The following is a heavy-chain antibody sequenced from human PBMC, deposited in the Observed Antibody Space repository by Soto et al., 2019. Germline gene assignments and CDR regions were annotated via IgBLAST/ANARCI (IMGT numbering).Heavy chain of an antibody. CDR1: GGTFSSYA. J-gene: IGHJ3*02. CDR3: ASYYYDSSGYYYVGNRTNSDAFDI. D-gene: IGHD3-22*01. Sequence: GASVKVSCKASGGTFSSYAISWVRQAPGQGLEWMGGIIPIFGTANYAQKFQGRVTITADESTSTAYMELSSLRSEDTAVYYCASYYYDSSGYYYVGNRTNSDAFDIWGQGTMVTVSS. CDR2: IIPIFGTA. V-gene: IGHV1-69*13.